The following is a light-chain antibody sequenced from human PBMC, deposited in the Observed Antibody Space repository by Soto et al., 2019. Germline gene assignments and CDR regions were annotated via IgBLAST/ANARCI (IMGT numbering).Light chain of an antibody. CDR2: DAS. V-gene: IGKV3-11*01. CDR1: QSVTSY. CDR3: QQRSSWPIT. J-gene: IGKJ5*01. Sequence: EILLTQSQATLSFAPVSISTTSCRASQSVTSYLAWYQQRPGQAPRLLINDASRRATGIPDRLSGSGSGADCTLTISSLEPEECAVYYCQQRSSWPITFGQGKRLEIK.